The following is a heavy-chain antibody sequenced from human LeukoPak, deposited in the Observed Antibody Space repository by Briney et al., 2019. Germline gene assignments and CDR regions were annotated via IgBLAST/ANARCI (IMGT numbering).Heavy chain of an antibody. V-gene: IGHV3-30*02. J-gene: IGHJ6*03. CDR3: AKTAVAGTNYYYMDV. Sequence: GGSLRLSCAASGFTFSSYGMHWVRQAPGKGLEWVAFIRYDGSNKYYADSVKGRFTISRDNSKNTLYLQMNSLRAEDTAAYYCAKTAVAGTNYYYMDVWGKGTTVTVSS. CDR1: GFTFSSYG. CDR2: IRYDGSNK. D-gene: IGHD6-19*01.